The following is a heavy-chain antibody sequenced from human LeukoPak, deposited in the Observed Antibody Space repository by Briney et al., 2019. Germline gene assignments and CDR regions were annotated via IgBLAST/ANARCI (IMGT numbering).Heavy chain of an antibody. D-gene: IGHD2-15*01. J-gene: IGHJ5*02. CDR3: ARSGDIVVGTNWFDP. Sequence: SETLSLTCAVYGGSFSGYYWSWIRQHPGKGLEWIGYIYYSGSTYYNPSLKSRVTISVDTSKNQFSLKLSSVTAADTAVYYCARSGDIVVGTNWFDPWGQGTLVTVSS. V-gene: IGHV4-31*11. CDR1: GGSFSGYY. CDR2: IYYSGST.